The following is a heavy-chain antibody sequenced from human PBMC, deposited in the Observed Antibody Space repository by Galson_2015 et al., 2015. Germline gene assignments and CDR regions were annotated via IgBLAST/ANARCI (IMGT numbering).Heavy chain of an antibody. Sequence: SETLSLTCTVSGGSISSYYWSWIRQPPGKGLEWIGYIYHSGSTNYNPSLKSRVTISVDTSKNQFSLKLSSVTAADTAVYYCASGYSSLSYYYYYMDVWGKGTTVTVSS. CDR2: IYHSGST. J-gene: IGHJ6*03. CDR1: GGSISSYY. CDR3: ASGYSSLSYYYYYMDV. V-gene: IGHV4-59*01. D-gene: IGHD6-13*01.